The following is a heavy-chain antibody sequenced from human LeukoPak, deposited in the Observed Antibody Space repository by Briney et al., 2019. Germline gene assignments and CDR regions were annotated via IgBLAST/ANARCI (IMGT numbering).Heavy chain of an antibody. CDR3: AKNIQIWNFDS. Sequence: GGSLRLSCAASGFTFTTYGMSWVRQPPGKGLEWVTAISDSGSSTYYADSVKGRFTISRDNSKNTLYLQMSSLRVEDTAVYYCAKNIQIWNFDSWGQGTLVTVSS. CDR1: GFTFTTYG. D-gene: IGHD5-18*01. V-gene: IGHV3-23*01. J-gene: IGHJ4*02. CDR2: ISDSGSST.